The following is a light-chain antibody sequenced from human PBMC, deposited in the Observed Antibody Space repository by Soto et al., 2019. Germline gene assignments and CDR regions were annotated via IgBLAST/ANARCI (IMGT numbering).Light chain of an antibody. CDR2: EVS. CDR1: SSDVGAYDF. Sequence: QSVLTQPASVSGSPGQSITISCTGTSSDVGAYDFVSWCQQLPGKAPKLIISEVSNRPSGVSSRFSGSKSGNTASLTISALHPDDEASYYCTSYTTSSTRVFGTGTKLTVL. J-gene: IGLJ1*01. V-gene: IGLV2-14*01. CDR3: TSYTTSSTRV.